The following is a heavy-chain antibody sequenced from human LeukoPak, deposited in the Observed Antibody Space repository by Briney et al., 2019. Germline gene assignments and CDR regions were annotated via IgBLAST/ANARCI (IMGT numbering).Heavy chain of an antibody. Sequence: IPSETLSLTCTVSGGSISSYYWSWIRQPPGKGLEWIGYIYYSGSTNYNPSLKSRVTISVDTSKNQFSLKLSSVTAADTAVYYCARGGYDFWSGYSGYYYYGMDVWGQGTTVTVSS. J-gene: IGHJ6*02. V-gene: IGHV4-59*01. CDR2: IYYSGST. CDR1: GGSISSYY. D-gene: IGHD3-3*01. CDR3: ARGGYDFWSGYSGYYYYGMDV.